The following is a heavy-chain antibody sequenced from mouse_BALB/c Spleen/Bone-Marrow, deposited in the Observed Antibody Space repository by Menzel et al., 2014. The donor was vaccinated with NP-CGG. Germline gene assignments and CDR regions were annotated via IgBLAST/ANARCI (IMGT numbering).Heavy chain of an antibody. D-gene: IGHD2-4*01. J-gene: IGHJ2*01. CDR2: IYPGNSDT. V-gene: IGHV1-5*01. CDR1: GYTFTSYW. CDR3: TSDYDDY. Sequence: DVQLQESGTVLARPGASVTMSCKASGYTFTSYWMHWVKQRPGQGLEWIGAIYPGNSDTNYNQKFKDKAKLTAVTSTSTAYMELSSLTNEDSAVYYCTSDYDDYWGQGTTLTVSS.